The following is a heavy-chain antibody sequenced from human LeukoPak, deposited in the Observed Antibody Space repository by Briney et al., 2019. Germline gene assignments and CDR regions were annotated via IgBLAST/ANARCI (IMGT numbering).Heavy chain of an antibody. Sequence: PGGSLRLSCAASGFTFSSYWMSWVRQAPGKGLEWVANIKQDGSEKYYVDSVKGRFTISRDNAKNSLYLQMNSLRAEDTAVYYCARGRSSGWYRTSRYFDYWGQGTLVTASS. CDR2: IKQDGSEK. D-gene: IGHD6-19*01. V-gene: IGHV3-7*04. CDR1: GFTFSSYW. J-gene: IGHJ4*02. CDR3: ARGRSSGWYRTSRYFDY.